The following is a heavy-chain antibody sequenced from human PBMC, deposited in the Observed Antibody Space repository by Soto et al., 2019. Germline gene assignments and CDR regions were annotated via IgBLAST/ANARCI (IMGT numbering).Heavy chain of an antibody. Sequence: GALRLSCAASVFTVSSYAMSWVRQAPGKGLEWVSAISGIGGSTYYADSVKGRFTISRDNSKNTLYLQMNSLRAEDTAVYYCAKDHAAARPNWFDPWGQGTLVTVSS. CDR2: ISGIGGST. V-gene: IGHV3-23*01. CDR1: VFTVSSYA. CDR3: AKDHAAARPNWFDP. D-gene: IGHD6-6*01. J-gene: IGHJ5*02.